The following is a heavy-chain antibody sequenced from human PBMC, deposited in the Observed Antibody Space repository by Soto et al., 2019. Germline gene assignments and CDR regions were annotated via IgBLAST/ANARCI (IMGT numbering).Heavy chain of an antibody. CDR1: GYTFSDYG. V-gene: IGHV1-18*04. D-gene: IGHD3-10*01. Sequence: ASVKVSCKASGYTFSDYGITWVRQAPGQGLEWMGLISISSGNTHFEESLQGRVTMTSYKTSTAYMELWRLRSDDRAMYYCARSYNYGSYWYFDLWGRGTLVTVSS. CDR3: ARSYNYGSYWYFDL. J-gene: IGHJ2*01. CDR2: ISISSGNT.